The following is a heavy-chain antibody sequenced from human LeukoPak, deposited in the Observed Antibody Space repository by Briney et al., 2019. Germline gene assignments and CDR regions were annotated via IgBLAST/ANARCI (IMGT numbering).Heavy chain of an antibody. V-gene: IGHV3-23*01. J-gene: IGHJ4*02. CDR1: GFTFTTYA. CDR3: AKDGCSTTSCLPGYYFDY. CDR2: ISGIGGTT. Sequence: GGALLLSCAASGFTFTTYAFSWVRPAPGEGLEWVSAISGIGGTTYYGDSVKGRFTISRDNSKNTLYLQMNSLRAEDTAVYSCAKDGCSTTSCLPGYYFDYWGQGALVTVSS. D-gene: IGHD2-2*01.